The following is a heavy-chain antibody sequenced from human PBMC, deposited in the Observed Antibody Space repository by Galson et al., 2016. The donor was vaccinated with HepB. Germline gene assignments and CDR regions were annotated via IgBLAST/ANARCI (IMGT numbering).Heavy chain of an antibody. D-gene: IGHD4-17*01. V-gene: IGHV4-30-2*01. CDR1: GGSISSGGYS. CDR2: IYQSDNT. Sequence: TLSLTCAVSGGSISSGGYSWSWIRQPPGKGLEWIGSIYQSDNTKYNPSLKSRVTISADRSKNQFSLKLSSVTAADTAVYYCARASHDFGFHWGQGTLVTVSS. J-gene: IGHJ4*02. CDR3: ARASHDFGFH.